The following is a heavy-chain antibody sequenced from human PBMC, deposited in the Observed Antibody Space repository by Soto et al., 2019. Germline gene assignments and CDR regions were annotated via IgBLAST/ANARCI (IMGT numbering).Heavy chain of an antibody. CDR3: ARGWGAVADY. CDR2: INHSGST. J-gene: IGHJ4*02. V-gene: IGHV4-34*01. D-gene: IGHD6-19*01. Sequence: SETLSLTCAVYGGSFSGYYWNWIRQPPGKGLEWIGEINHSGSTNYNPSLKSRVTISVDTSKNQFSLKVTSVTAADTAVYYCARGWGAVADYWGQGTLVTVSS. CDR1: GGSFSGYY.